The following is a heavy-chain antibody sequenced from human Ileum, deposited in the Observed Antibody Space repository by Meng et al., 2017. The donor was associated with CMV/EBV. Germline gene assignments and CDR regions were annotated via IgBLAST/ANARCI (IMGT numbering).Heavy chain of an antibody. V-gene: IGHV4-61*01. Sequence: LTCPVSGGSVSSGNYFWSWNRQPPGKGLEWIGYIYYSGTTSYNPSLKSRVTISIDTSNNELSLKLNSVTVADTAVYYCARGWGWFDPWGQGTLVTVSS. D-gene: IGHD3-16*01. J-gene: IGHJ5*02. CDR3: ARGWGWFDP. CDR1: GGSVSSGNYF. CDR2: IYYSGTT.